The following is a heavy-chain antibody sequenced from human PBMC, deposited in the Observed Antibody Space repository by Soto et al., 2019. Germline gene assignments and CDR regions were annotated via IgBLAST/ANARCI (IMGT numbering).Heavy chain of an antibody. CDR3: ARGRMQGPIVVVPAALRY. D-gene: IGHD2-2*01. J-gene: IGHJ4*02. V-gene: IGHV4-34*01. CDR1: GGSFSGYY. Sequence: QVQLQQWGAGLLKPSETLSLTCAVYGGSFSGYYWSWIRQPPGKGLEWIGVINHSGSTNYNPSLKSRVTISVDTSKNQFSLKLSSVTAADTAVYYCARGRMQGPIVVVPAALRYWGQGTLVTVSS. CDR2: INHSGST.